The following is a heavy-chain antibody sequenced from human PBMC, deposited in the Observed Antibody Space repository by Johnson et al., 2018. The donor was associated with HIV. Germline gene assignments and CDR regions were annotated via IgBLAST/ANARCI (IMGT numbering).Heavy chain of an antibody. Sequence: VQLVESGGGVVQPGRSLRLSCAASGFTFSSYAMHWVRQAPGKGLEWVSAISGRGGTTYYADSVKGRFTISRDNSKNTLYLQMNSMRAEDTAVYHCAKDKARWELLAFDIWGQGTMVTVSS. CDR1: GFTFSSYA. J-gene: IGHJ3*02. V-gene: IGHV3-23*04. CDR3: AKDKARWELLAFDI. CDR2: ISGRGGTT. D-gene: IGHD1-26*01.